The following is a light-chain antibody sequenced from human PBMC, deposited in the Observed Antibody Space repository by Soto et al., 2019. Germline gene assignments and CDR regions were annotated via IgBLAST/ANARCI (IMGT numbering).Light chain of an antibody. V-gene: IGKV1-13*02. CDR1: QGISSA. CDR2: DAS. J-gene: IGKJ3*01. CDR3: QQFNSYRFT. Sequence: AIQLTQSPSSLSASVGDRVTITCRASQGISSALAWYQQKPGKAPKLLIYDASSLESGVPSRFSGSGSGTDFTLTISSLQPEDFATCYCQQFNSYRFTFGPGTKVDIK.